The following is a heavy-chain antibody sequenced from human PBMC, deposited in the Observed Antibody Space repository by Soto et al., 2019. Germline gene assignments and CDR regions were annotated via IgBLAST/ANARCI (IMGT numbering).Heavy chain of an antibody. J-gene: IGHJ4*02. D-gene: IGHD1-26*01. V-gene: IGHV3-21*01. CDR1: GFTFSSYS. CDR3: ARDSTDADSGSYSGDY. Sequence: EVQLVESGGGLVKPGGSLRLSCAASGFTFSSYSMNWVRQAPGKGLEWVSSISSSSSYIYYADSVKGRFTISRDNAKNSLYLHMNSLRDEDTAVYYCARDSTDADSGSYSGDYWGQGTLVTVSS. CDR2: ISSSSSYI.